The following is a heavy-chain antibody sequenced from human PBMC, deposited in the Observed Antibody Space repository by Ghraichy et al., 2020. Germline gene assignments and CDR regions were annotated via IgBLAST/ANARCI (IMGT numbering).Heavy chain of an antibody. CDR1: GFTFSSYG. V-gene: IGHV3-30*18. D-gene: IGHD2-2*01. CDR3: AKDMTVYCSSISCSIDY. J-gene: IGHJ4*02. CDR2: ISDDGTNK. Sequence: LSLTCAASGFTFSSYGMHWVRQAPGKGLEWVAVISDDGTNKYYADSVKGRFTISRDNSKNTLYLQMNSLRAEDTAVYYCAKDMTVYCSSISCSIDYWGQGTLVTVSS.